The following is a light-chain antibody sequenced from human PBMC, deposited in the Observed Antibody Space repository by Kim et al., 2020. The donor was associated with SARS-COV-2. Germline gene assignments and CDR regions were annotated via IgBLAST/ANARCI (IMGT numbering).Light chain of an antibody. CDR3: AAWDDSLNGVV. CDR2: SNN. Sequence: ELTQPPSASGTPGQRVTISCSGSSSNIGSNTVNWYQQLPGTAPKLLIYSNNQRPSGVPDRFSGFKSGTSASLAISGLQSEDEADYYCAAWDDSLNGVVFGGGTQLTVL. CDR1: SSNIGSNT. V-gene: IGLV1-44*01. J-gene: IGLJ2*01.